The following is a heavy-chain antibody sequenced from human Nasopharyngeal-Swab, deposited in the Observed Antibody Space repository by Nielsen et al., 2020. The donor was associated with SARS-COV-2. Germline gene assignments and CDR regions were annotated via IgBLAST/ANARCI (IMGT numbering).Heavy chain of an antibody. CDR2: INHSGST. V-gene: IGHV4-34*01. J-gene: IGHJ5*02. Sequence: RQAPGKGLEWIGEINHSGSTNYNPSLKSRVNISVDTSKNQFSLKLSSVTAADTAVYYCARNARVTMDRGGIINARAWFDPWGQGTLVTVSS. D-gene: IGHD3-10*01. CDR3: ARNARVTMDRGGIINARAWFDP.